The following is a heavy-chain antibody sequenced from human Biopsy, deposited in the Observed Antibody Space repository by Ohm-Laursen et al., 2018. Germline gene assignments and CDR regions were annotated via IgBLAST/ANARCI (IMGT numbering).Heavy chain of an antibody. D-gene: IGHD3-3*01. J-gene: IGHJ3*02. CDR3: ARDPEYDFWSGSDPFDI. Sequence: GASVKVSCKTSGYTFTAYGISWVRQAPGQGLEWMGWISTYNDDTNIAQKFQGRVSMTTDTSTRTAYMELRSLRSGDTAIYFCARDPEYDFWSGSDPFDIWGQGTLVTVS. CDR1: GYTFTAYG. V-gene: IGHV1-18*04. CDR2: ISTYNDDT.